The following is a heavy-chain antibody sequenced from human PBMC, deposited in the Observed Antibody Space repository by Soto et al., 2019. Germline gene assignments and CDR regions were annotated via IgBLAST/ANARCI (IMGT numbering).Heavy chain of an antibody. CDR1: GGSISSYY. Sequence: QVQLQESGPGLVKPSETLSLTCTVSGGSISSYYWSWIRQSPGKGLEWIGYMYYSGSTNYIPSLKSRVTISIDTSRNQFSLKLSSVTAADTAVYYCARGTFGVVKDWGQGTLVTVSS. CDR2: MYYSGST. J-gene: IGHJ4*02. CDR3: ARGTFGVVKD. D-gene: IGHD3-3*01. V-gene: IGHV4-59*01.